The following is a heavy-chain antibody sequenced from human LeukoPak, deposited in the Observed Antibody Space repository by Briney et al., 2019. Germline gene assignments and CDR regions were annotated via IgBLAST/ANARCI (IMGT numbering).Heavy chain of an antibody. J-gene: IGHJ3*02. Sequence: GRSLRLSCAASGLTFSSYGMHWVRQAPGKGLEWVAVISYDGSNKYYADSVKGRFTISRDNSKNTLYLQMNSLRAEDTAVYYCAKDFAYYYDSSGYYGLEHDAFDIWGQGTMVTVSS. CDR2: ISYDGSNK. V-gene: IGHV3-30*18. D-gene: IGHD3-22*01. CDR1: GLTFSSYG. CDR3: AKDFAYYYDSSGYYGLEHDAFDI.